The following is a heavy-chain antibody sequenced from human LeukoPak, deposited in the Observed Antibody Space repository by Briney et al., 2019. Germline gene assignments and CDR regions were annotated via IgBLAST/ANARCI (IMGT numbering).Heavy chain of an antibody. CDR1: GFTFSSYG. CDR2: IYSGGST. J-gene: IGHJ4*02. Sequence: GGSLRLSCAASGFTFSSYGMHWVRQAPGKGLEWVSVIYSGGSTYYADSVKGRFTVSRHNSKNTLYLQMNSLRAEDTAVYYCARSAAMAPYLDYWGQGTLVTVSS. CDR3: ARSAAMAPYLDY. D-gene: IGHD5-18*01. V-gene: IGHV3-53*04.